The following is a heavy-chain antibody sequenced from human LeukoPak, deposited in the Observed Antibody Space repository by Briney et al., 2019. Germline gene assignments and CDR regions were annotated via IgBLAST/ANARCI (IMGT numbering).Heavy chain of an antibody. V-gene: IGHV3-53*01. CDR2: IYSGGST. D-gene: IGHD3-22*01. CDR3: AGAGINYYYDSSGLDY. J-gene: IGHJ4*02. Sequence: PGGSLRLSCAASGFTFSSYAMSWVRQAPGKGLEWVSVIYSGGSTYYADSVKGRFTISRDNSKNTLYLQMNSLRAEDTAVYYCAGAGINYYYDSSGLDYWGQGTLVTVSS. CDR1: GFTFSSYA.